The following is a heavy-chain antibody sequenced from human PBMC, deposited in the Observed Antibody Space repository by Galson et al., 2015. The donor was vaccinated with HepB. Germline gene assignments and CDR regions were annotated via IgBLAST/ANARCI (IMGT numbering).Heavy chain of an antibody. J-gene: IGHJ4*02. CDR3: AKDYCSSTSCYVYDY. CDR1: GFTFSSYA. V-gene: IGHV3-23*01. Sequence: SLRLSCAASGFTFSSYAMSWVRQAPGKGLEWVSAISGSGGSTYYADSVKGRFTISRDNSKNTLYLQMNSLRAEDTAVCYCAKDYCSSTSCYVYDYWGQGTLATVSS. D-gene: IGHD2-2*01. CDR2: ISGSGGST.